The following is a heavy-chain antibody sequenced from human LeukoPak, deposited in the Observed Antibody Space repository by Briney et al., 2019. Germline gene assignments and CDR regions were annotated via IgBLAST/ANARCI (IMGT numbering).Heavy chain of an antibody. CDR1: GFTFSSYS. D-gene: IGHD2-2*01. J-gene: IGHJ4*02. CDR3: ASNIVVVPAAPDY. Sequence: GGSLRLSCAASGFTFSSYSMNWVRQAPGKGLEWVSSISSSSSYIYYADSVKGRFTISRDNAKNSLYLQMNSLRAEDTAVYYCASNIVVVPAAPDYWGQGTLVTVSS. CDR2: ISSSSSYI. V-gene: IGHV3-21*01.